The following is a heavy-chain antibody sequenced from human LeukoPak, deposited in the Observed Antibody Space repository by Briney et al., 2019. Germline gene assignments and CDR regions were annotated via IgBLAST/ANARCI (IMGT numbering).Heavy chain of an antibody. CDR1: GYTFTSYY. V-gene: IGHV1-46*01. D-gene: IGHD5-12*01. Sequence: ASVKVSCKASGYTFTSYYMHWVRQAPGQGLEWMGIINPSGGSTSYAQKFQGRVTMTRDMSTSTVYMELRSLRSDDTAVYYCARDMAPIVATTPSGYWGQGTLVTVSS. J-gene: IGHJ4*02. CDR3: ARDMAPIVATTPSGY. CDR2: INPSGGST.